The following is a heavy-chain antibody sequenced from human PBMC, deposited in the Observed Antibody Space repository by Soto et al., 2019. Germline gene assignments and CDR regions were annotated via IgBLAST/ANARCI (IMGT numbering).Heavy chain of an antibody. CDR2: IYYSGST. V-gene: IGHV4-31*03. CDR3: ATYGSGSYKPTTFDY. J-gene: IGHJ4*02. D-gene: IGHD3-10*01. Sequence: PSETLSLTCTFSGCSISSGGYYWSWIRQHPGKGLEWIGYIYYSGSTYYNPSLKSRVTISVDTSKNQFSLKLSSVTAADTAVYYCATYGSGSYKPTTFDYWGQGTLVTVSS. CDR1: GCSISSGGYY.